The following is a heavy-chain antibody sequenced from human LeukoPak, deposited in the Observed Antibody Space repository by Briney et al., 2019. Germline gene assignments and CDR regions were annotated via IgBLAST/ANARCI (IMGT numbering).Heavy chain of an antibody. CDR1: GFTVSSNY. J-gene: IGHJ4*02. CDR2: IYSGGST. CDR3: VRGDYGDYTLFDY. V-gene: IGHV3-53*01. Sequence: GGSLRLSCAASGFTVSSNYMSWVRQPAGDGLEWGSVIYSGGSTYYADSVKGRFTTSRDNSKNTLYLQMNSLRAEDTAVYYCVRGDYGDYTLFDYWGQGTLVTVSS. D-gene: IGHD4-17*01.